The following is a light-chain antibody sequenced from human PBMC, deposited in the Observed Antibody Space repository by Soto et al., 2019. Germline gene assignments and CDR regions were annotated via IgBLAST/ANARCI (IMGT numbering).Light chain of an antibody. CDR3: ATWDDGLYGKV. CDR1: SSNIGTNP. V-gene: IGLV1-44*01. CDR2: SDN. J-gene: IGLJ3*02. Sequence: QSVLTQPPSASGTPGQRVTISCYGSSSNIGTNPVQWYLQLPGTAPKLLIYSDNERPSGVPDRFSGSKSGTSASLAISGLQSEDEAEYHCATWDDGLYGKVFGGGTKLTVL.